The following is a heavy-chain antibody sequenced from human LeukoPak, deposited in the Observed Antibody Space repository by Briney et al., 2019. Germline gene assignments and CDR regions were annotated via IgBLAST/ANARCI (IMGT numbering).Heavy chain of an antibody. V-gene: IGHV3-73*01. CDR2: IRTKATSYDA. CDR1: GFTFSGSP. Sequence: GGSLRLSCAASGFTFSGSPMHWVRQASGKGLEWVGRIRTKATSYDAAYAAPVKGRFTISRDDSKNTAYLQMNSLKTEDTAMYYCSREGCGATGCYTNDYWGQGTLVTVSS. D-gene: IGHD2-21*01. J-gene: IGHJ4*02. CDR3: SREGCGATGCYTNDY.